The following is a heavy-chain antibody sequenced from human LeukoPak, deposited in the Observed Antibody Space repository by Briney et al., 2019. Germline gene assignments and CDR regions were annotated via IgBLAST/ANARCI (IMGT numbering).Heavy chain of an antibody. CDR1: GGTFSSYA. J-gene: IGHJ4*02. V-gene: IGHV1-69*13. D-gene: IGHD3-3*01. Sequence: SVKVSCKASGGTFSSYAISWVRQAPGQGLEWMGGIIPIFGTANYAQKFQGRVTITADESTSTAFMELSSLRSEDTAVYYGARGGAIFGVVTSYDYFDYWGQGTLVTVSS. CDR3: ARGGAIFGVVTSYDYFDY. CDR2: IIPIFGTA.